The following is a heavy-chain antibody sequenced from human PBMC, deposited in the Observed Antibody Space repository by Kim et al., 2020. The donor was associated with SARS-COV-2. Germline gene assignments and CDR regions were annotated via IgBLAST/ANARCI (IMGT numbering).Heavy chain of an antibody. Sequence: SETLSLTCTVSGGSISSSSYYWGWIRQPPGKGLEWIGSIYYSGSTYYNPSLKSRVTISVDTSKNQFSLKLSSVTAADTAVYYCARAYLKGQWLVQGYWGQGTLVTVSS. D-gene: IGHD6-19*01. V-gene: IGHV4-39*01. J-gene: IGHJ4*02. CDR2: IYYSGST. CDR1: GGSISSSSYY. CDR3: ARAYLKGQWLVQGY.